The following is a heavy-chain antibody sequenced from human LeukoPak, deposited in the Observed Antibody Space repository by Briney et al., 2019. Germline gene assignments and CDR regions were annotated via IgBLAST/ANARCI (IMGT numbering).Heavy chain of an antibody. CDR2: IYSGDTT. Sequence: GGSLRLSCAASGFTVSTNYMSWVRQAPGKGLDWVSSIYSGDTTYYADSVKGRFTISRDNSENTLYLQMNSLRAEDTAVYYCARVLITMFRGVILTPDAFDIWGQGTMVTVSS. CDR3: ARVLITMFRGVILTPDAFDI. V-gene: IGHV3-53*01. J-gene: IGHJ3*02. CDR1: GFTVSTNY. D-gene: IGHD3-10*01.